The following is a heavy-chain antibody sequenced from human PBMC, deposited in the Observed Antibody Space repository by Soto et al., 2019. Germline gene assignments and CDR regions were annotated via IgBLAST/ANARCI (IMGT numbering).Heavy chain of an antibody. CDR1: GYTFTGYY. D-gene: IGHD1-26*01. V-gene: IGHV1-2*04. CDR3: ARQGGGSYYTY. CDR2: INPNSGGT. J-gene: IGHJ4*02. Sequence: QVQLVQSGAEVKKPGASVKVSCKASGYTFTGYYMHWVRQAPGQGLEWMGWINPNSGGTNHAQKFQGWVTMTRDTSISTAYMEMSRLRSDDTAVYYCARQGGGSYYTYWGQGTLVTVSS.